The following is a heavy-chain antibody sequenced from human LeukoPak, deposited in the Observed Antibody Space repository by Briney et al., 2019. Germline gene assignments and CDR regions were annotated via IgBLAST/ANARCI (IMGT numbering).Heavy chain of an antibody. CDR2: INHSGST. D-gene: IGHD4-11*01. J-gene: IGHJ4*02. Sequence: SETPSLTCAVYGGSFSGYYWSWIRQPPGKGLEWIGEINHSGSTNYNPSLKSRVTISVDTSKNQFSLKLSSVTAADTAVYYCAREGDYSNYEGWGQGTLVTVSS. CDR1: GGSFSGYY. V-gene: IGHV4-34*01. CDR3: AREGDYSNYEG.